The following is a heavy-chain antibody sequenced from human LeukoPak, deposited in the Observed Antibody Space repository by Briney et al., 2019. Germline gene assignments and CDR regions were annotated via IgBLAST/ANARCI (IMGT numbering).Heavy chain of an antibody. J-gene: IGHJ3*02. CDR1: GYTFTMYY. CDR2: INPSDGAT. CDR3: ARDMSSGSYLQGDAFDI. V-gene: IGHV1-46*01. Sequence: ASVKVSCKASGYTFTMYYIHWVRQAPGQGLEWMGMINPSDGATTYAQRFQGRVTMTRDMSTTTVYMDLRSLRSEDTAVYYCARDMSSGSYLQGDAFDIWGQGTMVTVSS. D-gene: IGHD3-10*01.